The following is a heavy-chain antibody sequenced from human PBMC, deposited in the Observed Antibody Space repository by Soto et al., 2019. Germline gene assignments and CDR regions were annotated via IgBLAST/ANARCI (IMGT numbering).Heavy chain of an antibody. J-gene: IGHJ3*02. CDR2: INPNSGGT. CDR3: ARDSYYDILTGYSGNAFDI. D-gene: IGHD3-9*01. CDR1: GYTFIGYY. Sequence: QVQVVQSGAEVKTPGASVKVSCKASGYTFIGYYMHWVRQAPGQGLEWMGWINPNSGGTNYAQKLQGSVTVTRGTSISTAYMELSRLRADDTAVYYCARDSYYDILTGYSGNAFDIWGQGTMVTVSS. V-gene: IGHV1-2*02.